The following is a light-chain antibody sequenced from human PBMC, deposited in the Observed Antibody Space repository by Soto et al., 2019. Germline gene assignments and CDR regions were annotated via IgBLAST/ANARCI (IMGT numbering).Light chain of an antibody. CDR2: GAS. V-gene: IGKV3D-15*01. CDR1: QTVGSN. Sequence: EIVMTQSPSTLSVSPWERSTLSGRARQTVGSNLAWYQQKPGQAPRLLIYGASTRASDTPARFSGSGSVTEFALTISSLQSEDFAVYYCKQYNNWPITFGQGTRLEIK. J-gene: IGKJ5*01. CDR3: KQYNNWPIT.